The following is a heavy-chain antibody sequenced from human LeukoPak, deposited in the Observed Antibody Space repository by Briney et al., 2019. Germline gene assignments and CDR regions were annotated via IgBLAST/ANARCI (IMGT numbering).Heavy chain of an antibody. CDR2: IKQDGSEK. V-gene: IGHV3-7*01. J-gene: IGHJ3*02. CDR3: ARLSDSISCFGFDI. D-gene: IGHD2-2*01. Sequence: PGGSLRLSCEASGFTFSSYWMSWVRQAPGKGLEWVANIKQDGSEKYYVDSVKGRFTISRDNAKNSLYLQMNSLRAEDTAVYYCARLSDSISCFGFDIWGQGTTVTVSS. CDR1: GFTFSSYW.